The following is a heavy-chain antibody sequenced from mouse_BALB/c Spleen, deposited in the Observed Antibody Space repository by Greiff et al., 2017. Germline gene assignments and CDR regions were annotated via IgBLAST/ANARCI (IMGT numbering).Heavy chain of an antibody. CDR3: ARNYYGSSPYFDY. CDR2: ISSGSSTI. CDR1: GFTFSSFG. J-gene: IGHJ2*01. Sequence: EVKLVESGGGLVQPGGSRKLSCAASGFTFSSFGMHWVRQAPEKGLEWVAYISSGSSTIYYADTVKGRFTISRDNPKNTLFLQMTSLRSEDTAMYYCARNYYGSSPYFDYWGQGTTLTVSS. D-gene: IGHD1-1*01. V-gene: IGHV5-17*02.